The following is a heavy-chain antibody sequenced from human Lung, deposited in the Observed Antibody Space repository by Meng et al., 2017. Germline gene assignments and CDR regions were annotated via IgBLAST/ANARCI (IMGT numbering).Heavy chain of an antibody. D-gene: IGHD4-11*01. V-gene: IGHV4-34*01. CDR1: GGSFSDYY. CDR2: INHSGST. CDR3: ARGPTTMAHDFDY. J-gene: IGHJ4*02. Sequence: QVQLQQWGAGLLKPSGTLSLTCVVSGGSFSDYYWSWIRQPPGKGLEWIGEINHSGSTNYNPSLESRATISVDTSQNNLSLKLSSVTAADSAVYYCARGPTTMAHDFDYWGQGTLVT.